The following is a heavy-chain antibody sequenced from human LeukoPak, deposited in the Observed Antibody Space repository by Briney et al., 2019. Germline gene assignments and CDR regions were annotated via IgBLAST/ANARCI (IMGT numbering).Heavy chain of an antibody. D-gene: IGHD4-17*01. Sequence: PSETLSLTCAVSNFSITSGHYWAWIRQHPGKGLEWIGSVYHSGTAYYNPSPKSRKLVSVDTSKNEFSQTLTSEVAADTAVYYCARGGSTGSRGFDPWGQGTLVSVSS. CDR2: VYHSGTA. CDR3: ARGGSTGSRGFDP. V-gene: IGHV4-38-2*01. CDR1: NFSITSGHY. J-gene: IGHJ5*02.